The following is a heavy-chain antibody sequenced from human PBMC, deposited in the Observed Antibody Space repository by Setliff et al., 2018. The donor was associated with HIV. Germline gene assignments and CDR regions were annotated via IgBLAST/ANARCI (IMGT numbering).Heavy chain of an antibody. CDR2: ISPDSGAT. CDR1: GYMFTAYY. V-gene: IGHV1-2*02. J-gene: IGHJ4*02. CDR3: TIDPVDY. Sequence: ASVKVSCKTSGYMFTAYYIHWVRQAPGQGLEWVGRISPDSGATNDAQKFQGRIAMTRDTSINTVYMELKRLRTDDTAVYYCTIDPVDYLGQGTLVTVSS.